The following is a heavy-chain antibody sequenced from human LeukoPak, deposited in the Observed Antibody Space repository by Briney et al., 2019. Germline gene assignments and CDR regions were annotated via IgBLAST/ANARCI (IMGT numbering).Heavy chain of an antibody. V-gene: IGHV3-30*03. D-gene: IGHD3-10*01. CDR3: ASDRGYRTLEYYFDY. CDR1: GFTISSYG. CDR2: ISYDASNK. J-gene: IGHJ4*02. Sequence: PGRSLRLSCAASGFTISSYGMHWVRQAPGKGLECEAVISYDASNKYYADSVKGRFTISRDNSKNTLYLQINCLRAEDTAVYYCASDRGYRTLEYYFDYWGQGTLVTVSS.